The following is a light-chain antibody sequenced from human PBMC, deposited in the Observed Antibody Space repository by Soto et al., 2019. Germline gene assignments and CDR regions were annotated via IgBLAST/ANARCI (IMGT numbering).Light chain of an antibody. CDR1: QDISDF. CDR2: DAS. V-gene: IGKV1-33*01. CDR3: QQLNSYPLM. J-gene: IGKJ1*01. Sequence: DFQMTQSPSSLSASVGDRVTITCQASQDISDFLNWYQQKPGAAPKLLIYDASNLQAGVPSRFSGSGSGTDFTFTISSLQPEDLATYYCQQLNSYPLMFGQRTKVDI.